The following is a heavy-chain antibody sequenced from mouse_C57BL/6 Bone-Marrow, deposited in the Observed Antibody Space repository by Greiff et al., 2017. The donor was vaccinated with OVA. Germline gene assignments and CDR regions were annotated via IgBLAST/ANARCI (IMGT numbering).Heavy chain of an antibody. CDR1: GYTFTDYE. V-gene: IGHV1-15*01. J-gene: IGHJ1*03. CDR3: AVEYFDV. Sequence: QVQLKQSGAELVRPGASVTLSCKASGYTFTDYEMHWVKQTPVHGLEWIGAIDPETGGTAYNQKFKGKAILTADKSSSTAYMELRSLTSEDSAVYYCAVEYFDVWGTGTTVTVSS. CDR2: IDPETGGT.